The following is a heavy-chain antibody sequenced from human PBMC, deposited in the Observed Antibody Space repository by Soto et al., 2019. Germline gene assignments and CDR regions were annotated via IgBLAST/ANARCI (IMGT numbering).Heavy chain of an antibody. Sequence: PGGSLRLSCAASGFTFSSYGMHWVRQAPGKGLEWVAVISYDGSNKYYADSVKGRFTISRDNSKNTLYLQMNSLRAEDTAVYYCAKDSIVLTNHHAFDTLGQGTMLTISS. CDR3: AKDSIVLTNHHAFDT. V-gene: IGHV3-30*18. J-gene: IGHJ3*02. CDR2: ISYDGSNK. D-gene: IGHD3-22*01. CDR1: GFTFSSYG.